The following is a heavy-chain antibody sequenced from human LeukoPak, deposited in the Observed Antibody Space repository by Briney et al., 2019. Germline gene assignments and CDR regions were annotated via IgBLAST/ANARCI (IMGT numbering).Heavy chain of an antibody. J-gene: IGHJ4*02. CDR3: ASRSTQYSYGFDY. CDR2: INHSGST. Sequence: SETLSLTCAVYGESFSGYYWSWIRQPPGKGLEWIGEINHSGSTNYNPSLKSRVTISVDTSKNQFSLKLSSVTAADTAVYYCASRSTQYSYGFDYWGQGTLVTVSS. V-gene: IGHV4-34*01. D-gene: IGHD5-18*01. CDR1: GESFSGYY.